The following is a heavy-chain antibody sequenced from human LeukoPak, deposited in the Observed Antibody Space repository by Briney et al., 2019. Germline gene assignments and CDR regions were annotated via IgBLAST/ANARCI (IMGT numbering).Heavy chain of an antibody. J-gene: IGHJ6*03. CDR1: GGSISSYY. V-gene: IGHV4-4*08. CDR2: IYSSGST. D-gene: IGHD6-13*01. CDR3: ARTYSRFGLYYMDV. Sequence: PSETLSLTCTVSGGSISSYYWSWIRQPPGKGLEWIGRIYSSGSTNYNPSLKSRVTISVDTSKNQFSLKLSSVTAADTAVYYCARTYSRFGLYYMDVWGKGTTVTISS.